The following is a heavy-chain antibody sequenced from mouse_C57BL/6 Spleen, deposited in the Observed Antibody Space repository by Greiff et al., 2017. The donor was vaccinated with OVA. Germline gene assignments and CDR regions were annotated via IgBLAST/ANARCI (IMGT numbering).Heavy chain of an antibody. Sequence: EVKLVESGGGLVQPGGSLKLSCAASGFTFSDYYMYWVRQTPEKRLEWVAYISNGGGSTYYPDTVKGRFTISRDNAKNTLYLQMSRLKSEDTAMYYCARHDYYGGATNYAMDYWGQGTSVTVSS. V-gene: IGHV5-12*01. CDR3: ARHDYYGGATNYAMDY. J-gene: IGHJ4*01. CDR2: ISNGGGST. CDR1: GFTFSDYY. D-gene: IGHD1-1*01.